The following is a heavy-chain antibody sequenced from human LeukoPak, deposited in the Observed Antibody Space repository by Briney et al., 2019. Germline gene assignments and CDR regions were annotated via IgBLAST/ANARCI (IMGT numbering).Heavy chain of an antibody. CDR1: GGSISSYY. V-gene: IGHV4-59*01. Sequence: KPSETLSLTCTVSGGSISSYYWSWIRQPPGKGLEWTGYIYYSGSTNYNPSLKSRVTISVDTSKNQFSLKLSSVTAADTAVYYCARGGAPTRFLEWLLSPFDYWGQGTLVTVSS. CDR2: IYYSGST. J-gene: IGHJ4*02. D-gene: IGHD3-3*01. CDR3: ARGGAPTRFLEWLLSPFDY.